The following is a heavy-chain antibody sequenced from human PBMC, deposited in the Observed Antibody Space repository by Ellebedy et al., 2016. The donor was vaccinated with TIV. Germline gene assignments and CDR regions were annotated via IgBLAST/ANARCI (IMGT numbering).Heavy chain of an antibody. CDR1: GYSFTSYW. D-gene: IGHD3-10*01. CDR2: IDPSDSYT. J-gene: IGHJ4*02. Sequence: KVSXXGSGYSFTSYWIGWVRQMPGKGLEWMGRIDPSDSYTNYSPSFQGHVTISADKSISTAYLQWSSLKASDTAMYYCARFYGSGSYYMDYWGQGTLVTVSS. CDR3: ARFYGSGSYYMDY. V-gene: IGHV5-10-1*01.